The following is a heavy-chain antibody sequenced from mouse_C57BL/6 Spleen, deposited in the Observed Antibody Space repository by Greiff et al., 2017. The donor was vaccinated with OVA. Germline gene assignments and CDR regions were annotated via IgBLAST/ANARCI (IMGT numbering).Heavy chain of an antibody. CDR1: GYTFTDYY. V-gene: IGHV1-26*01. CDR2: INPNNGGT. CDR3: ARTLTGIFDY. Sequence: EVQLQQSGPELVKPGASVKISCKASGYTFTDYYMNWVKQSHGKSLEWIGDINPNNGGTSYNQKLKGKATLTVDKSSSTAYMELRNLTSEDSAVYYCARTLTGIFDYWGQGTTLTVSS. D-gene: IGHD4-1*01. J-gene: IGHJ2*01.